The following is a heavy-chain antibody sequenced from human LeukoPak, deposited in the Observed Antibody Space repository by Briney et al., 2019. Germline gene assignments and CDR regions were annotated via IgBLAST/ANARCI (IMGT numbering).Heavy chain of an antibody. J-gene: IGHJ4*02. D-gene: IGHD3-22*01. Sequence: GDSLRLSCAASGFTFTKYWMTWVRQAPGKGLEWVGNIKQDGSDKNYMDSVKGRFTISRDNTKNSVYLQMNSLGAEDTAVYYCAKDLSFRYYDSSGYSPRFDYWGQGTLVTVSS. CDR2: IKQDGSDK. CDR1: GFTFTKYW. V-gene: IGHV3-7*03. CDR3: AKDLSFRYYDSSGYSPRFDY.